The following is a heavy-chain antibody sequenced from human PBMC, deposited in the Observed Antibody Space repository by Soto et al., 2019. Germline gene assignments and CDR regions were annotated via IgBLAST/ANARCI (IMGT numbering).Heavy chain of an antibody. D-gene: IGHD3-3*01. CDR3: ARSFGVANVRFDP. Sequence: SETLSLTCTVSGGSVTSFSYYWGWLRQPPGKGLEWIGLIYSSGSAYYNPSLKSRVTMSVDRSKNRFSLNLTSVTAADTAVYFCARSFGVANVRFDPWGHGALVTSPQ. V-gene: IGHV4-39*01. CDR1: GGSVTSFSYY. J-gene: IGHJ5*02. CDR2: IYSSGSA.